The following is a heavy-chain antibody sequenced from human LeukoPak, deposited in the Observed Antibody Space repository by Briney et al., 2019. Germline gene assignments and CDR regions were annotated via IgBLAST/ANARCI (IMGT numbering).Heavy chain of an antibody. CDR3: VRDRYYNMDV. CDR1: GFTFSSYW. V-gene: IGHV3-74*01. CDR2: IKSDGINT. Sequence: QAGGSLRLSCAASGFTFSSYWMHWVRQAPGKELVWVSRIKSDGINTTYADSVKGRFTISRDNAKNALYLQMNSLRAEDTAVYYCVRDRYYNMDVWGQGTTVTVSS. J-gene: IGHJ6*02.